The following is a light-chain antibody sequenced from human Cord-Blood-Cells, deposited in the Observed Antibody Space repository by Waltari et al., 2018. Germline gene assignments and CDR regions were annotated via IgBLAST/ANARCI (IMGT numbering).Light chain of an antibody. CDR3: QRSYSTPYT. CDR2: GSS. V-gene: IGKV1-39*01. Sequence: IQMTQSPSSMSASVGDRVTITCRASQSISSYLNWYQQKPGKAPKLLSYGSSSLQSWVPSRFSGSGSGTDFTLTISSRQPEEFATYYCQRSYSTPYTFGQGTKLEIK. CDR1: QSISSY. J-gene: IGKJ2*01.